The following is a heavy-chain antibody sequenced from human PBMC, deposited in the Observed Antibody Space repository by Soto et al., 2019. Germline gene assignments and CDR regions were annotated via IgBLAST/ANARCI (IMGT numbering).Heavy chain of an antibody. J-gene: IGHJ4*02. Sequence: GGSLRLSCAASGFTFSSYAMSWVRQAPGKGLEWVSAISGSGGSTYYADSVKGRFTISRDNSKNTLYLQMNSLRAEDTAVYYCAKDLRPHSRASYFDYWGQGTLVTVSS. D-gene: IGHD3-10*01. CDR1: GFTFSSYA. CDR2: ISGSGGST. CDR3: AKDLRPHSRASYFDY. V-gene: IGHV3-23*01.